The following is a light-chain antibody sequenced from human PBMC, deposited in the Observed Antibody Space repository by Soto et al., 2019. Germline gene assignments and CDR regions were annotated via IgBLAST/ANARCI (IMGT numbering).Light chain of an antibody. Sequence: QSVLTQPPSVSGAPGQRVTFSCTGGTSNIGAGYDVHWYQQLPGTAPKLLMFGNNNRPSEVPDRFSVSKSGTSVSLAITGLQTEDEADYYCQSYDTSLSAWVFGGGTKVTVL. CDR1: TSNIGAGYD. CDR3: QSYDTSLSAWV. J-gene: IGLJ3*02. CDR2: GNN. V-gene: IGLV1-40*01.